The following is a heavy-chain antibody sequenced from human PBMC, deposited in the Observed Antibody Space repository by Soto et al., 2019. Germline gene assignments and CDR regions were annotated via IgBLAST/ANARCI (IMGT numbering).Heavy chain of an antibody. CDR2: ISGSGGST. D-gene: IGHD6-19*01. J-gene: IGHJ4*02. CDR1: GFTFSSYA. Sequence: EVQLLESGGGLVQPGGSRRISYAASGFTFSSYAMSWVRQAPGKGLEWVSAISGSGGSTYYADSVKGRFTISRDNSKNTLYLQMNSLRAEDTAVYYCAKALSSGWYGYWGQGTLVTVSS. V-gene: IGHV3-23*01. CDR3: AKALSSGWYGY.